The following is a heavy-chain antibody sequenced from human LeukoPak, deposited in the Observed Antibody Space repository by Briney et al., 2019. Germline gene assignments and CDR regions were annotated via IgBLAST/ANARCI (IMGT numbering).Heavy chain of an antibody. Sequence: GGSLRLSCAASGLTFSSHWMHWVRQAPGKGLVYVSRINNDGSGTTYADSAKDRFTISRDNAKNTVYSQMNSLRAEDTAVYFCARGGNYHAFDLWGQGTMLTVSS. J-gene: IGHJ3*01. V-gene: IGHV3-74*01. CDR1: GLTFSSHW. CDR2: INNDGSGT. D-gene: IGHD3-16*01. CDR3: ARGGNYHAFDL.